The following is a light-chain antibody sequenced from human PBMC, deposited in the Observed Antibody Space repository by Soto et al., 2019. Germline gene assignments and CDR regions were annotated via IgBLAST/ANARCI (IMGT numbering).Light chain of an antibody. CDR1: SSDVGSYNF. CDR2: EGS. J-gene: IGLJ1*01. CDR3: CSYAGSSPWV. V-gene: IGLV2-23*01. Sequence: QSALTQPASVSGSPGQSITISCTGTSSDVGSYNFVSWYQQHPGKAPKLMIYEGSKRPSGVSNRFSGSKSGNTASLTISGLQAEDEADYYCCSYAGSSPWVFGTGTKVTVL.